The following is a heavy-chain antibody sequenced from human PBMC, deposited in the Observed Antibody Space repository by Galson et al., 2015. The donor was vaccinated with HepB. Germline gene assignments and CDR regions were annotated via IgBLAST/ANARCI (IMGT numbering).Heavy chain of an antibody. V-gene: IGHV3-43*01. Sequence: SLRLSCAASGFTFDDYTMHWVRQAPGKGLEWVSLISWDGGSTYYADSVKGRFTISRDNSKNSLYLQMNSLRTEDTALYYCAKGQFGVVINVIFDYWGQGTLVTVSS. CDR3: AKGQFGVVINVIFDY. D-gene: IGHD3-3*01. J-gene: IGHJ4*02. CDR1: GFTFDDYT. CDR2: ISWDGGST.